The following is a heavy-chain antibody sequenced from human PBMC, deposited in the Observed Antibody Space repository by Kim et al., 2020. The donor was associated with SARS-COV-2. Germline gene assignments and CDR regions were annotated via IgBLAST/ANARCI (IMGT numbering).Heavy chain of an antibody. CDR2: FYYTRSS. D-gene: IGHD2-21*02. J-gene: IGHJ5*02. CDR1: GGSISSGDYY. Sequence: SETLSLTCTVSGGSISSGDYYWSWIRQPPGKGLEWIGYFYYTRSSHYNPSLNSRVTNSIDTSKNQFSLKLSSVTAADTAVYYCARGPPIGGSDCYSPWGQGTLVTVSS. CDR3: ARGPPIGGSDCYSP. V-gene: IGHV4-30-4*02.